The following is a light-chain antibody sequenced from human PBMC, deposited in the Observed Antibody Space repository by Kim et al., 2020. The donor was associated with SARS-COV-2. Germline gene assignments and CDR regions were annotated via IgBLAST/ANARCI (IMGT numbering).Light chain of an antibody. V-gene: IGLV1-44*01. CDR1: SSNIGSNT. CDR3: AAWDVSLSVV. J-gene: IGLJ2*01. Sequence: ELTQPPSASGTPVQRVTISCSGSSSNIGSNTVTWYQQLPGTAPKLLIYSNSQRPSGVPARFSGSKSGTSASLAISGLQSADEADYYCAAWDVSLSVV. CDR2: SNS.